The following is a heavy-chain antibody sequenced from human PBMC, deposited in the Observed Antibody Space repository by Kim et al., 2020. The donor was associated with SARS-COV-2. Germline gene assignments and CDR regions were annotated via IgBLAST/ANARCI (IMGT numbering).Heavy chain of an antibody. J-gene: IGHJ4*02. CDR1: GFTFSSYG. V-gene: IGHV3-33*01. CDR3: ARGGGSYGYYFDY. CDR2: IWYDGSNK. Sequence: GGSLRLSCAASGFTFSSYGMHWVRQAPGKGLEWVAVIWYDGSNKYYADSVKGRFTISRDNSKNTLYLQMNSLRAEDTAVYYCARGGGSYGYYFDYWGQGTLVTVSS. D-gene: IGHD1-26*01.